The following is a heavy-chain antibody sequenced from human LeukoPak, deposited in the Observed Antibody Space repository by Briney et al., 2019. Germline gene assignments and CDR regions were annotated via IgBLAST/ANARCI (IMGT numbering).Heavy chain of an antibody. Sequence: GGSLRLSCAASGFTFSSYRMHWARQAPGKGLVWVSRIFGDGSNTIYADSVKGRFTISRDNAKNTLYLQMNSLRAEDTAVYYCASETYYYGSENYHKGQFWGQGTLVTVSS. V-gene: IGHV3-74*01. J-gene: IGHJ4*02. CDR2: IFGDGSNT. CDR3: ASETYYYGSENYHKGQF. D-gene: IGHD3-10*01. CDR1: GFTFSSYR.